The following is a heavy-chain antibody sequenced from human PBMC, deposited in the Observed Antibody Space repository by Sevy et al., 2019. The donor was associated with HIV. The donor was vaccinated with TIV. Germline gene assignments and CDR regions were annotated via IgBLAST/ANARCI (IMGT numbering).Heavy chain of an antibody. V-gene: IGHV3-30*01. CDR2: ISYDARKK. Sequence: GGSLRLSCAASGFGLSNHAMIWVRQAPGKGLEWVAGISYDARKKYYADSVRGRFTISRDDSKNTLYLQMNSLTTEDTAVYYCARVVGYCRGGSCSIIDFWGQGTLVTVSS. CDR3: ARVVGYCRGGSCSIIDF. CDR1: GFGLSNHA. D-gene: IGHD2-15*01. J-gene: IGHJ4*02.